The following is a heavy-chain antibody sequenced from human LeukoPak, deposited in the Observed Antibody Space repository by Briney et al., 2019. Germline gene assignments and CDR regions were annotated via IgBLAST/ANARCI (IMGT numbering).Heavy chain of an antibody. Sequence: PGGSLRLSCAGSGFTFSNAWMSWVRQAPGKGLEWVGRIKSKTDGGAVHYAASVKGRFTISRDDSENTLYLQMNSLKTEDTAVYYCTTSNIVVVTTTYFDHWGQEPWSPSPQ. J-gene: IGHJ4*01. CDR2: IKSKTDGGAV. CDR3: TTSNIVVVTTTYFDH. V-gene: IGHV3-15*01. CDR1: GFTFSNAW. D-gene: IGHD2-21*02.